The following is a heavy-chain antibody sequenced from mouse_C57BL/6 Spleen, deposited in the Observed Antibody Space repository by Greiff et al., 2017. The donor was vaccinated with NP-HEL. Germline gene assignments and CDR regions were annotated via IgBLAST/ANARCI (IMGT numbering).Heavy chain of an antibody. D-gene: IGHD2-3*01. Sequence: QVQLQQPGAELVKPGASVKLSCKASGYTFPSYWMHWVKQRPGRGLEWIGRIDPNSGGTKYNEKFKSKATLTVDKPSSTAYMQLSSLTSEDSAVYYCARSALDGYYDAMDYWGQGTSVTVSS. CDR3: ARSALDGYYDAMDY. CDR2: IDPNSGGT. CDR1: GYTFPSYW. V-gene: IGHV1-72*01. J-gene: IGHJ4*01.